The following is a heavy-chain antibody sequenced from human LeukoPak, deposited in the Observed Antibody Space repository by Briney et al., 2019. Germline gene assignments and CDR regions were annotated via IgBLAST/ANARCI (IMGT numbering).Heavy chain of an antibody. V-gene: IGHV5-51*01. CDR2: IWPGDSST. J-gene: IGHJ4*02. D-gene: IGHD2-2*01. CDR1: GYIFTNYW. CDR3: ARHPPFNGVPARPFDY. Sequence: GGSLKISCKGSGYIFTNYWIGWVRQMPGKGLEWMAIIWPGDSSTRYSPSFQGQVTISADKSLRTAYLQWSSLKASDTAIYYCARHPPFNGVPARPFDYWGPGILVTVSS.